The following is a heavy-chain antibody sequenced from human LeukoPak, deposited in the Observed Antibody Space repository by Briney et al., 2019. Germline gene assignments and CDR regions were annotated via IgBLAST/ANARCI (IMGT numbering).Heavy chain of an antibody. CDR3: ARGIRFLEWLSGFDY. D-gene: IGHD3-3*01. CDR1: GFTFDDYG. CDR2: INWNGGST. V-gene: IGHV3-20*04. J-gene: IGHJ4*02. Sequence: PGGSLRLSCAASGFTFDDYGMSWVRQVPGKGLEWVSGINWNGGSTGYADSVEGRFTISRDNAKNSLYLQMDSLRVEDTALYYCARGIRFLEWLSGFDYWGQGTLVTVSS.